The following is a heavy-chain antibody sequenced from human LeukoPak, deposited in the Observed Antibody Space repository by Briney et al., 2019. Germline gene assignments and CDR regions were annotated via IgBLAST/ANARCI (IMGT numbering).Heavy chain of an antibody. Sequence: ASEKVSCRASGYTFTSYGISWVRQAPGQGLEWMGWISAYNGNTNYAQKLQGRVTMTTDTSTSTAYMELRSLRSDDTAVYYCARDFSRRYSYGYGLFDYWGQGTLVTVSS. CDR2: ISAYNGNT. D-gene: IGHD5-18*01. CDR1: GYTFTSYG. V-gene: IGHV1-18*01. CDR3: ARDFSRRYSYGYGLFDY. J-gene: IGHJ4*02.